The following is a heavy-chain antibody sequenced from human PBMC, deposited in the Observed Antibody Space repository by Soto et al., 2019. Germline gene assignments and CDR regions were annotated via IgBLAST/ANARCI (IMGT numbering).Heavy chain of an antibody. CDR3: AKDRVNMITFGGVIAVFDY. CDR2: ISGSGGST. J-gene: IGHJ4*03. V-gene: IGHV3-23*01. CDR1: GFTFSSYA. D-gene: IGHD3-16*02. Sequence: GGSLRLSCAASGFTFSSYAMSWVRQAPGKGLEWVSAISGSGGSTYYADSVKGRFTISRDNSKNTLYLQMNSLRAEDTAVYYCAKDRVNMITFGGVIAVFDYWGQGTTVTVSS.